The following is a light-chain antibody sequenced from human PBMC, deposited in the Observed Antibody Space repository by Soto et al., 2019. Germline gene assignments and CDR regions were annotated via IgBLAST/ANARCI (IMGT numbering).Light chain of an antibody. CDR3: SSYTGRSTFV. CDR2: DVN. V-gene: IGLV2-14*01. J-gene: IGLJ1*01. Sequence: QSALTQPASVSGSPGQSITISCTGTSSDVGGYDYVSWYQQLPGKAPKLLIYDVNNRPSGVSHRFSGSKSGNTASLTISGLHAEDEADYYCSSYTGRSTFVFGTGTKLTVL. CDR1: SSDVGGYDY.